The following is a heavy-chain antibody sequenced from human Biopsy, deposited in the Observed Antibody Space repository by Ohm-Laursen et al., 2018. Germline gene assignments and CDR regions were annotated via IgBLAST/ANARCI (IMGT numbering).Heavy chain of an antibody. CDR1: GFSISINY. CDR3: ARGRGGLAPLDD. Sequence: SLRLSCAASGFSISINYMSWVRQAPGKGLEWISVSNSGGSTYYADSVKDRFTISRDNSNNAVFLQMNSLRAEDTAVYYCARGRGGLAPLDDWGPVTLVTVSS. J-gene: IGHJ4*02. V-gene: IGHV3-66*01. CDR2: SNSGGST.